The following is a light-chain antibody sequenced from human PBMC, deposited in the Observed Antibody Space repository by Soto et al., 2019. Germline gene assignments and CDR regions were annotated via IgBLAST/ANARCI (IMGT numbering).Light chain of an antibody. CDR3: QQYGSSPPT. CDR2: GAS. V-gene: IGKV3-20*01. J-gene: IGKJ1*01. Sequence: EIVLTQSPGTLSLSPGERATLSCRASQSVSSNYLAWYQRKPGQAPRLLIYGASSRATGIPNRFSGSGSGTDFTLTITRLEPEDFAVYYVQQYGSSPPTFGQGTKVDIK. CDR1: QSVSSNY.